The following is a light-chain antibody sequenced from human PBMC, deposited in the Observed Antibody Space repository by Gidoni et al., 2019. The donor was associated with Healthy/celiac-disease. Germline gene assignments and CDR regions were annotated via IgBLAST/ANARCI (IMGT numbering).Light chain of an antibody. CDR3: QQYYSYPRT. Sequence: AIRMTQSPSSLSASTGDRVTITCRASQGISSYLAWYQQKPGKAPKLLIYAASTLQSGVPSRFSGSGSGTDFTLTSSCLQSEDFATYYWQQYYSYPRTFGHXTKVDIK. J-gene: IGKJ3*01. CDR1: QGISSY. CDR2: AAS. V-gene: IGKV1-8*01.